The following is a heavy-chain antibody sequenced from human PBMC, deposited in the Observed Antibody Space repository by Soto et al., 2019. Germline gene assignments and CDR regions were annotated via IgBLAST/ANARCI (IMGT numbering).Heavy chain of an antibody. Sequence: GASVKVSCKASGYTFTSYAMHWVRQAPGQRLEWMGWINAGNGNTKYSQKLQGRVTITRDTSASTACMELSSLRSEDTAVYYCARTPSIAVAGMANFDYWGQGTLVTVSS. V-gene: IGHV1-3*01. CDR3: ARTPSIAVAGMANFDY. CDR1: GYTFTSYA. J-gene: IGHJ4*02. CDR2: INAGNGNT. D-gene: IGHD6-19*01.